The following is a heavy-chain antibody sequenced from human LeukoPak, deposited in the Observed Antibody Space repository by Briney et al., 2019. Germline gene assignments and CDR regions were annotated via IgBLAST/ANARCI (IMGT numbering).Heavy chain of an antibody. J-gene: IGHJ4*02. D-gene: IGHD2-21*02. CDR3: AGVTSSSVHFDY. Sequence: SETLSLTCTVSGASLSSGGYYWSWIRQHPGKGLEWIGYIHYSESTNYNPSLKSRLTMSIDTSKGQFSLNLSSVTAADTAVYYCAGVTSSSVHFDYWGQGTLVTVSS. CDR1: GASLSSGGYY. CDR2: IHYSEST. V-gene: IGHV4-31*03.